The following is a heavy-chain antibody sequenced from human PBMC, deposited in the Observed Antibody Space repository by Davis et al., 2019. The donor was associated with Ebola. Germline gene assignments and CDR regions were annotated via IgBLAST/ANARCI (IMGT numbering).Heavy chain of an antibody. CDR3: AKPLDRITMIVVVFDY. CDR2: ISGSGGST. J-gene: IGHJ4*02. D-gene: IGHD3-22*01. Sequence: PGGSLRLSCAASGFTFDDYAMSWVRQAPGKGLEWVSAISGSGGSTYYADSVKGRFTISRDNSKNTLYLQMNSLRAEDTAVYYCAKPLDRITMIVVVFDYWSQGTLVTVSS. CDR1: GFTFDDYA. V-gene: IGHV3-23*01.